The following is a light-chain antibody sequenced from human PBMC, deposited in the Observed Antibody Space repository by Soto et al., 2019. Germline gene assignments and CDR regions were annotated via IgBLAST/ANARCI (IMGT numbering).Light chain of an antibody. J-gene: IGKJ4*01. CDR1: QSVRSD. CDR2: DAS. CDR3: QQLNNWPLT. Sequence: EILLTQSPATRSVSPGERATLSCRASQSVRSDLAWYQQKPGQAPRLLIYDASRRATGIPARFSGSGSGTEFTLTISSLEPEDFAVYYCQQLNNWPLTFGGGTKVDIK. V-gene: IGKV3-11*01.